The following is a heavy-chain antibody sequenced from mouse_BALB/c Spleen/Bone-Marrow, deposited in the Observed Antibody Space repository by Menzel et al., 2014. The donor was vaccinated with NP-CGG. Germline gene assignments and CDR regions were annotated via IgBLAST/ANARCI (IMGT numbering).Heavy chain of an antibody. CDR2: ISYSGST. CDR1: SGY. V-gene: IGHV3-8*02. CDR3: ARGRAMGFAY. D-gene: IGHD1-1*02. J-gene: IGHJ3*01. Sequence: VQLQQSGPSLVKPSQTLSLTSGYWNWIRKFPGNKLEYMGYISYSGSTYYNPSLKSRISITRDTSKNQYYLQLNSVTTEDTATYYCARGRAMGFAYWGQGTLVTVSA.